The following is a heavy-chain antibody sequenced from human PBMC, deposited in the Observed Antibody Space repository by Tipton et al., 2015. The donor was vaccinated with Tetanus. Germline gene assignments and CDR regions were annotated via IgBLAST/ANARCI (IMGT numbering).Heavy chain of an antibody. D-gene: IGHD3-3*01. Sequence: QVQLVQSGGEVKKPGASVKVSCTANGYSFTSYGISWVRQAPGQGLEWVGWITPYNGHTDLAQKVQGRVTMTTDASLRTAYLEVRGLRSDDTAVYYCARVKGGTREYYAIKYWGQGTLVSVSS. CDR3: ARVKGGTREYYAIKY. CDR1: GYSFTSYG. V-gene: IGHV1-18*01. J-gene: IGHJ4*02. CDR2: ITPYNGHT.